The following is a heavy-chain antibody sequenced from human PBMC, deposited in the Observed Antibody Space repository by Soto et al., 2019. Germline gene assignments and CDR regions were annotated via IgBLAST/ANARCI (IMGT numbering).Heavy chain of an antibody. CDR3: ASPGYCSDGTCYPDY. D-gene: IGHD2-15*01. CDR1: GGSLSGSY. CDR2: IHHSGST. Sequence: QVQLQQWGAGLLKPSETLSLTCAVYGGSLSGSYWSWIRQPPGTGLEWIGEIHHSGSTYYNPSLKSRGTLSVDTSKNQFSLKLNSVTAADTAVYYCASPGYCSDGTCYPDYWGQGTLVTVSS. V-gene: IGHV4-34*01. J-gene: IGHJ4*02.